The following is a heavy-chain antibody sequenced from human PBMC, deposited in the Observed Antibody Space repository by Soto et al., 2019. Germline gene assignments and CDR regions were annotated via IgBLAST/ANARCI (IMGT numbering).Heavy chain of an antibody. CDR1: GYTFTSYG. CDR3: ARARVNMIVVATLDY. V-gene: IGHV1-18*04. CDR2: ISAYNGNT. D-gene: IGHD3-22*01. J-gene: IGHJ4*02. Sequence: ASVKVSCKASGYTFTSYGISWVRQAPGQGLEWMGWISAYNGNTNYAQKLQGRVTMTTDTSTSTAYMELRSLRSEDTAVYYCARARVNMIVVATLDYWGQGTLVTVSS.